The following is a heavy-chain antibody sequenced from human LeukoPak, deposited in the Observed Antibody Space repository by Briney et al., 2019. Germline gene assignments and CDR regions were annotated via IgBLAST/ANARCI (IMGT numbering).Heavy chain of an antibody. Sequence: PGRSLRLSCAASGFTFSSYGIHWVRQAPGKGLEWVAVISSDGTHKYYADSMKGRFTISRDNSKNTLYLQMNSLRAEDTAVYYCAKDGSRRGTTYGMDVWGQGTTVTVSS. CDR3: AKDGSRRGTTYGMDV. D-gene: IGHD1-1*01. V-gene: IGHV3-30*18. CDR2: ISSDGTHK. CDR1: GFTFSSYG. J-gene: IGHJ6*02.